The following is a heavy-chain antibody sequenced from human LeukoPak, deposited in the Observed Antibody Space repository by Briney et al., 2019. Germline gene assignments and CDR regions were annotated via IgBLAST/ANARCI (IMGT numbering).Heavy chain of an antibody. V-gene: IGHV3-49*04. D-gene: IGHD6-13*01. CDR3: ARDLGSSSWYRTKKKFDY. Sequence: GGSLRLSCTASGFTFGDYAMTWVRQAPGKGLEWVGFIRGKACGGTTEYAASVKGRFTISRDNSKSIAYLQMNSLKTEDTAVYYCARDLGSSSWYRTKKKFDYWGQGTLVTVSS. CDR2: IRGKACGGTT. CDR1: GFTFGDYA. J-gene: IGHJ4*02.